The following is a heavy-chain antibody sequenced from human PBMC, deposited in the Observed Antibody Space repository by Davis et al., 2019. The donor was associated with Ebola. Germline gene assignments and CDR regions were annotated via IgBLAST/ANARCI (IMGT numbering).Heavy chain of an antibody. CDR1: GGSFSGYH. CDR2: FYDSGST. V-gene: IGHV4-34*01. Sequence: PSETLSLTCAVYGGSFSGYHWGWVRQSPDKGLEWIGNFYDSGSTYYNPSFRSRVTISVDSTNNHFSLRLTSVTAADTAVYYCARLSPVGATVDYWGQGSLVTVSS. CDR3: ARLSPVGATVDY. D-gene: IGHD1-26*01. J-gene: IGHJ4*02.